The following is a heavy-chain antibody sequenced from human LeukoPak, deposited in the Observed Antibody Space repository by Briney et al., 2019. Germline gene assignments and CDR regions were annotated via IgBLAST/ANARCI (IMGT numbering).Heavy chain of an antibody. CDR1: GGSISSSSYY. D-gene: IGHD3-22*01. Sequence: KSSETLSLTCTVSGGSISSSSYYWGWIRQPPGKGLEWIGSIYYSGSTYYNPSLKSRVTISVDTSKNQFSLKLSSVTAADTAVYYCARSSSGYYNYWGQGTLVTVSS. J-gene: IGHJ4*02. CDR2: IYYSGST. V-gene: IGHV4-39*07. CDR3: ARSSSGYYNY.